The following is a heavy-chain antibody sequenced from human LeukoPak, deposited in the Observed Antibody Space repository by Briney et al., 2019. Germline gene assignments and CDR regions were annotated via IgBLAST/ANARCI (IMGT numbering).Heavy chain of an antibody. CDR2: ISWNSGSI. Sequence: GGSLRLSCAASGFTFDDYAMHWVRQAPGKGLEWASGISWNSGSIGYADSVKGRFTISRDNAKNSLYLQMNSLRAEDTALYYCAKDYYYDSSGYPVYFDYWGQGTLVTVSS. CDR3: AKDYYYDSSGYPVYFDY. V-gene: IGHV3-9*01. D-gene: IGHD3-22*01. J-gene: IGHJ4*02. CDR1: GFTFDDYA.